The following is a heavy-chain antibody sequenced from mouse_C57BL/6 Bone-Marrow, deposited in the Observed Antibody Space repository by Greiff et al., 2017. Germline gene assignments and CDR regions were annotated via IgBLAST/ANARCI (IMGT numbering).Heavy chain of an antibody. Sequence: VQLQQPGAELVKPGASVKMSCKASGYTFTSYWITWVKQRPGQGLEWIGDIYPGSGSTNYNEKFKSKATLTVDPSSSTAYMQLSSLTSEDSAVYYCAREEPYGYLYAMDYWGQGTSVTVSS. V-gene: IGHV1-55*01. CDR1: GYTFTSYW. CDR2: IYPGSGST. D-gene: IGHD2-2*01. CDR3: AREEPYGYLYAMDY. J-gene: IGHJ4*01.